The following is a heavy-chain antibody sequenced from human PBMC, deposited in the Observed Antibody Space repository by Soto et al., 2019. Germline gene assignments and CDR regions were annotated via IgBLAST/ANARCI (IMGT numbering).Heavy chain of an antibody. J-gene: IGHJ6*02. CDR3: ARMCGSASYSVYYYYPGMAV. Sequence: LDNPSEVLALSLAFSGFRLSTSRMCVSWIRQPPGKALEWLALIDWDDDKYYSTSLKTGLTISKDTSKNQVVLTMTNMDPVDTATYYCARMCGSASYSVYYYYPGMAVLGHGTTVPVSS. CDR2: IDWDDDK. V-gene: IGHV2-70*01. CDR1: GFRLSTSRMC. D-gene: IGHD3-10*01.